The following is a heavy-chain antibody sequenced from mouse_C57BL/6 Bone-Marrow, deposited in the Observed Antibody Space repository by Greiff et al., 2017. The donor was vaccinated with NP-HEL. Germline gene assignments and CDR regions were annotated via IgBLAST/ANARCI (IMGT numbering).Heavy chain of an antibody. V-gene: IGHV1-69*01. CDR1: GYTFTSSW. CDR3: AIYGNYGAY. D-gene: IGHD2-1*01. CDR2: IDPSDSYT. J-gene: IGHJ3*01. Sequence: QVQLQQPGAELVMPGASVKLSCKASGYTFTSSWMHWVKQRPGHGLEWIGAIDPSDSYTNYNQKFKGKSTLTVDKSSSTAYMQLSSLTSEDSAVYYCAIYGNYGAYWGQGTLVTVSA.